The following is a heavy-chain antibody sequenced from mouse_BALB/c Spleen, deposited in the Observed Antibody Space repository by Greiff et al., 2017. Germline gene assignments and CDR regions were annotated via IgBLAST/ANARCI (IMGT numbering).Heavy chain of an antibody. D-gene: IGHD2-1*01. CDR2: IWAGGST. CDR3: ARDGDYGNYYFDY. J-gene: IGHJ2*01. Sequence: VKLQESGPGLVAPSQSLSITCTVSGFSLTSYGVHWVRQPPGKGLEWLGVIWAGGSTNYNSALMSRLSISKDNSKSQVFLKMNSLQTDDTAMYFCARDGDYGNYYFDYWGQGTTLTVSS. CDR1: GFSLTSYG. V-gene: IGHV2-9*02.